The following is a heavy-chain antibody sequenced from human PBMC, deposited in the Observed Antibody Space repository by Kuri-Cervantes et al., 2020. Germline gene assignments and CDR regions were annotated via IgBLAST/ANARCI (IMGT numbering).Heavy chain of an antibody. CDR3: ARDYSSSWYTPPIYYYYGMDV. CDR2: IWYDGSNK. D-gene: IGHD6-13*01. Sequence: GESLKISCAASGFTFSSYAMSWVRQAPGKGLEWVAVIWYDGSNKYYADSVKGRFTISRDNSKSTLYLQMNSLRAEDTAVYYCARDYSSSWYTPPIYYYYGMDVWGQGTTVTVSS. CDR1: GFTFSSYA. V-gene: IGHV3-33*08. J-gene: IGHJ6*02.